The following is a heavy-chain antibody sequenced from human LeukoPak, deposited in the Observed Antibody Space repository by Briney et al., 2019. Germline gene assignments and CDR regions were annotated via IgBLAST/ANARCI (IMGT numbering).Heavy chain of an antibody. D-gene: IGHD2-8*01. CDR2: ISRGGNTE. V-gene: IGHV3-48*03. CDR1: GFSFSSSE. CDR3: ARDTVNGPFVISLDL. J-gene: IGHJ5*02. Sequence: LPGGSLRLSCAASGFSFSSSEMNWVRQAPGKGPEWVSHISRGGNTEYYADSVRGRFTVSRDNAKNLLYLQMNSLRDEDTAVYYCARDTVNGPFVISLDLWGQGALVTVSS.